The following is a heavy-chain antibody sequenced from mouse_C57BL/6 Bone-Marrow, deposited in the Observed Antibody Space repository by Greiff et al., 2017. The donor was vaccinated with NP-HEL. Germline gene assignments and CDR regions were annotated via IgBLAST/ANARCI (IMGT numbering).Heavy chain of an antibody. CDR2: IYPGDGDT. CDR3: ASPYYSNYNAMDY. D-gene: IGHD2-5*01. J-gene: IGHJ4*01. V-gene: IGHV1-82*01. CDR1: GYAFSSSW. Sequence: VQLQESGPELVKPGASVKISCKASGYAFSSSWMNWVKQRPGKGLEWIGRIYPGDGDTNYNGKFKGKATLTADKSSSTAYMQLSSLTSEDSAVYFCASPYYSNYNAMDYWGQGTSVTVSS.